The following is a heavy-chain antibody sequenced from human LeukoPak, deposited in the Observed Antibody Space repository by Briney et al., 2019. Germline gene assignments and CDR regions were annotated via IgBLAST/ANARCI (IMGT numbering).Heavy chain of an antibody. CDR1: GYSFTSYW. CDR2: IYPGDSDT. CDR3: AVDSSGYSDAFDI. Sequence: GESLKISCKGSGYSFTSYWIGWVRQMPGKGLGWVGIIYPGDSDTRYSPSFQGQVTISAAKSISTAYLQWSSLKASDTAMYYCAVDSSGYSDAFDIWGQGTMVTVSS. J-gene: IGHJ3*02. D-gene: IGHD3-22*01. V-gene: IGHV5-51*01.